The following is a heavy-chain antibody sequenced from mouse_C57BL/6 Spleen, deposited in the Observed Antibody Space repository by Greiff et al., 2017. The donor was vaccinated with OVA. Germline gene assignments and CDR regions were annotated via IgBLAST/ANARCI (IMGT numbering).Heavy chain of an antibody. CDR1: GFTFSDYG. V-gene: IGHV5-17*01. Sequence: VQLKESGGGLAKPGGSLKLSCAASGFTFSDYGMHWVRQAPEKGLEWVAYISSGSSTIYYADTVKGRFTISRDNAKNTLFLQMTSLRCEDTAMYYCARTILCYGRSYAFDYWGQGTTLTVSS. CDR3: ARTILCYGRSYAFDY. D-gene: IGHD1-1*01. CDR2: ISSGSSTI. J-gene: IGHJ2*01.